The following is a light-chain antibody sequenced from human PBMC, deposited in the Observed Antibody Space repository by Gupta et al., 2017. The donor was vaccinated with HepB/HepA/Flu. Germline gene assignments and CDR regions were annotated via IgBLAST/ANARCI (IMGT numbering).Light chain of an antibody. J-gene: IGKJ5*01. V-gene: IGKV1-33*01. Sequence: DIQMTQSPSSLSASVGDRVTITCQASQDISNYLNWYQQKPGKAPKLLIYDASKLETGVPSRFSGSGSGTDFTFTISSLQPEDVATYYCQQYDNLPITFGQGTPLEIK. CDR2: DAS. CDR1: QDISNY. CDR3: QQYDNLPIT.